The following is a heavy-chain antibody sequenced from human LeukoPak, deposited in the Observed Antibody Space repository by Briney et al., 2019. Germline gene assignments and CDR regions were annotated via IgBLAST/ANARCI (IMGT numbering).Heavy chain of an antibody. V-gene: IGHV3-23*01. D-gene: IGHD1-26*01. CDR3: AKDQRWESPHYLDS. J-gene: IGHJ4*02. Sequence: GGSLRLSCAASGFTFSSSAMSWVRQVPGKGLEWVSGISASGGSTYYADSVRGRFTISRDNSKNTLYVQMNSLRDEDTAVYYFAKDQRWESPHYLDSWGQGTLVTVSS. CDR1: GFTFSSSA. CDR2: ISASGGST.